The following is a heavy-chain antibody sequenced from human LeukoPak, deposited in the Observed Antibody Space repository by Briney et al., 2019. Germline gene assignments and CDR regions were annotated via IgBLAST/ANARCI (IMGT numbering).Heavy chain of an antibody. Sequence: PGGSLRLSCAASGFTFSSHWMSWVRQAPGKGLEWVANIKQDGSEKYYVDSVKGRFTISRDNAKNSLYLQMNSLRAEDTAVYYCARDPYRFGDYWGQGTLVTVSS. CDR2: IKQDGSEK. J-gene: IGHJ4*02. V-gene: IGHV3-7*01. CDR3: ARDPYRFGDY. CDR1: GFTFSSHW. D-gene: IGHD3-10*01.